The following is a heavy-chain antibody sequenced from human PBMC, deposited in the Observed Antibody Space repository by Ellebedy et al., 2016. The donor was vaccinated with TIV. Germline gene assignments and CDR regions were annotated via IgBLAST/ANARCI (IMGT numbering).Heavy chain of an antibody. CDR1: GYTFTSYD. V-gene: IGHV1-2*02. D-gene: IGHD1-1*01. CDR3: AGGTYYYYGMDV. Sequence: ASVKVSXXASGYTFTSYDINWVRQAPGQGLEWMGWINPDSGDTNYAQKFQGRVTMTRDTSISTAYMELSRLRSDDTAVYYCAGGTYYYYGMDVWGQGTTVTVSS. J-gene: IGHJ6*02. CDR2: INPDSGDT.